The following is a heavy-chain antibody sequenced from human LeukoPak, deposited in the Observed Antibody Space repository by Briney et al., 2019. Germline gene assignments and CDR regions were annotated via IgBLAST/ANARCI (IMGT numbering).Heavy chain of an antibody. Sequence: PGGSLRLSCVVSGFTFSTYWMYWVRQAPGKGLVWVSRINTDGRTTNYADSVKGRFTISRDNTKNTLYLQMNTLRAEDTAVYYCVAAGTFDYWGQGALVTVSS. CDR2: INTDGRTT. V-gene: IGHV3-74*01. CDR3: VAAGTFDY. J-gene: IGHJ4*02. CDR1: GFTFSTYW. D-gene: IGHD6-13*01.